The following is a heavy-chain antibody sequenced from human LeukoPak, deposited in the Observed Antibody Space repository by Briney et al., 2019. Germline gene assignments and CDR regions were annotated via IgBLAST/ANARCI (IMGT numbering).Heavy chain of an antibody. CDR1: GGSFSGYY. Sequence: SETLSLTCAVYGGSFSGYYWSWIRQPPGKGLEWIGEINHSGSTNYNPSLKSRVTISVDTSKNQFSLKLSSVTAADTAVYYCARGGGDTSYYYYYMDVWGKGATVTTSS. J-gene: IGHJ6*03. CDR3: ARGGGDTSYYYYYMDV. V-gene: IGHV4-34*01. CDR2: INHSGST. D-gene: IGHD2-21*02.